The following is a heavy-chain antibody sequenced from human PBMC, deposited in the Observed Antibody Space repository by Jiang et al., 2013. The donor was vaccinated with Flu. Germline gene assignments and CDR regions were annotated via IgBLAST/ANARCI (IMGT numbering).Heavy chain of an antibody. CDR2: IYYSGST. V-gene: IGHV4-39*07. D-gene: IGHD3-22*01. CDR1: GGSISSSSDY. Sequence: GPGLVKPSETLSLTCTVSGGSISSSSDYWGWIRQPPGKGLEWIGSIYYSGSTYYNPSLKSRVTISVDTSKNQFSLKLSSVTAADTAVYYCARPYDSSGYYRRNQFDYWGQGTLVTVSS. J-gene: IGHJ4*02. CDR3: ARPYDSSGYYRRNQFDY.